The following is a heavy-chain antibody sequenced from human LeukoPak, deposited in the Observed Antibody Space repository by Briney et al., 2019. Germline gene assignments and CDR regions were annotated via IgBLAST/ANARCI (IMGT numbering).Heavy chain of an antibody. CDR3: ARSSGLQDFDY. J-gene: IGHJ4*02. D-gene: IGHD3-22*01. V-gene: IGHV4-61*02. CDR2: IYTSGST. Sequence: SETLSLTCTVSGGSISSGSYYWRWIRQPAGKGLEWIGRIYTSGSTNYNPSLKSRVTISVDTSKNPFSLKLSSVTAADTAVYYCARSSGLQDFDYWGQGTLVTVSS. CDR1: GGSISSGSYY.